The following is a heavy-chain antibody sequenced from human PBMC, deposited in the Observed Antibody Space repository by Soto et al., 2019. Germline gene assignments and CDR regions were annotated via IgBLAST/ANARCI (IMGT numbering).Heavy chain of an antibody. J-gene: IGHJ6*02. V-gene: IGHV3-33*01. D-gene: IGHD1-7*01. Sequence: GGSLRLSCAASGFTFSSYGMHWVRQAPGKGLEWVAVIWYDGSNKYYADSVKGRFTISRDNSKNTLYLQMNSLRAEDTAVYYCAREVRTPPGYYYGMDVWGQGTTVTVSS. CDR2: IWYDGSNK. CDR1: GFTFSSYG. CDR3: AREVRTPPGYYYGMDV.